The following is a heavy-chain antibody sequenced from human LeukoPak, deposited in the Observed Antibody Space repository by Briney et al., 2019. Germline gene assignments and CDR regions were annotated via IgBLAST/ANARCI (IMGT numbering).Heavy chain of an antibody. D-gene: IGHD3-16*01. CDR1: GGSISSYY. CDR2: IYYSGST. CDR3: ARDPDWGAFDI. Sequence: SETLSLTCTVSGGSISSYYWSWIRQPPGKGLEWIGYIYYSGSTNYNPSLKSRVTISVDMSKNQFSLKLSSVTAADTAVYYCARDPDWGAFDIWGQGTMVTVSS. V-gene: IGHV4-59*12. J-gene: IGHJ3*02.